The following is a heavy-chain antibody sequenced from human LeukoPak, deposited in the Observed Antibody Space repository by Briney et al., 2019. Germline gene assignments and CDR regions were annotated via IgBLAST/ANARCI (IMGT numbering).Heavy chain of an antibody. D-gene: IGHD6-19*01. Sequence: GGSLRLSCAASGFTFSSYSMNWVRQAPGKGLEWVSSISSSSSYIYYADSVKGRFTISRDNAKNSLYLQLHSLRPEDTAFYYCARGNRDSSGFYYYYGMDVWGQGTTVTVSS. V-gene: IGHV3-21*04. CDR2: ISSSSSYI. CDR3: ARGNRDSSGFYYYYGMDV. CDR1: GFTFSSYS. J-gene: IGHJ6*02.